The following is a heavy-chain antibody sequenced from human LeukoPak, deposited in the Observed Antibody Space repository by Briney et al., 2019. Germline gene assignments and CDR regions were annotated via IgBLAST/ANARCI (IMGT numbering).Heavy chain of an antibody. Sequence: GGSLRLSCAASEFTFSSYAMSWVRQAPGKGLEWVSAISGSGGSTYYADSVKGRFTISRDNSKNTLYLQMNSLRAEDTAVYYCAKDLRYCSSTSCYTKGFDYWGQGTLVTVSS. CDR3: AKDLRYCSSTSCYTKGFDY. J-gene: IGHJ4*02. V-gene: IGHV3-23*01. CDR2: ISGSGGST. CDR1: EFTFSSYA. D-gene: IGHD2-2*01.